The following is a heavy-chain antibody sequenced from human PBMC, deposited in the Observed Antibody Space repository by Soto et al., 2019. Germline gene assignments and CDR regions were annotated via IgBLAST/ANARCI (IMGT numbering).Heavy chain of an antibody. Sequence: SQTLSLTCAISGDSVSSNSAAWNWIRQSPSRGLEWLGRTYYRSKWYNDYAVSVKSRITINPDTSKNKFSLQLNSVTPEDTAVYYCARERVDNERYCYYGMDVWGQGTTVAVYS. CDR2: TYYRSKWYN. V-gene: IGHV6-1*01. D-gene: IGHD5-12*01. J-gene: IGHJ6*02. CDR1: GDSVSSNSAA. CDR3: ARERVDNERYCYYGMDV.